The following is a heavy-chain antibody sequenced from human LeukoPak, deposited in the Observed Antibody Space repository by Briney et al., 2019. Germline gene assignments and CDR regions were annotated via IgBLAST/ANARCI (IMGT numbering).Heavy chain of an antibody. J-gene: IGHJ6*03. CDR3: ARGLRYYYYYYMDV. CDR1: GFTFDDYG. CDR2: IHWNGDTT. Sequence: PGGSLRLSXTASGFTFDDYGMNWVRQAPGKGLEWISGIHWNGDTTHYAASVEGRFTISRDNAKNSLYLQMNSLRAEDTALYYCARGLRYYYYYYMDVWGKGTTVTVSS. V-gene: IGHV3-20*04. D-gene: IGHD3-9*01.